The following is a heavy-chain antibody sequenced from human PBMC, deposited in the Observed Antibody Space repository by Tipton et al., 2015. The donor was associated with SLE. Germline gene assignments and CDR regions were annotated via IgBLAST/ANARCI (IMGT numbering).Heavy chain of an antibody. CDR3: ARFPGGLGY. D-gene: IGHD4-23*01. CDR2: IYYSWST. CDR1: GGSLRSHY. Sequence: TLSLTCTVSGGSLRSHYWCWLLRPPGKGLEWIGYIYYSWSTNYHPALKSRVTISVDTSKNQFSLKLSSVAAADSAVYYCARFPGGLGYWGQGTLVTVSS. J-gene: IGHJ4*02. V-gene: IGHV4-59*11.